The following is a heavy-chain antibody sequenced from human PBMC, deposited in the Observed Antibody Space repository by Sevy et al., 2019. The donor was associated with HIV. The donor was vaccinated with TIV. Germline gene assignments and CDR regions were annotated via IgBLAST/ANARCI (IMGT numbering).Heavy chain of an antibody. D-gene: IGHD2-15*01. CDR1: GFTFDDYA. CDR3: AKTNELGYCSGGSCSDFDC. V-gene: IGHV3-9*01. J-gene: IGHJ4*02. Sequence: GGSLRLSCAASGFTFDDYAMHWVRQAPGKGLEWVSGISWNSGSIGHADSVKGRFTISRDNAKNSLYLQMNSLRAEDTALYYCAKTNELGYCSGGSCSDFDCWGQRTLVTVSS. CDR2: ISWNSGSI.